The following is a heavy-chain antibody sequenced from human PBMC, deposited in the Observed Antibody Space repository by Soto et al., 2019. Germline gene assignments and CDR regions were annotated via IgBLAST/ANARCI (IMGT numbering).Heavy chain of an antibody. D-gene: IGHD3-10*01. CDR3: ARLGEDVVRVRA. CDR1: GGSISSYY. J-gene: IGHJ5*02. V-gene: IGHV4-59*08. CDR2: IYYSGTT. Sequence: QVQLQESGPGLVKPSETLSLTCTVSGGSISSYYWSWIRQPPGKGLEWIGYIYYSGTTNYSPSLKSRVSMSVDTSQNQFSLRLSSVTAADTAVYYCARLGEDVVRVRAWGQGTLVTVSS.